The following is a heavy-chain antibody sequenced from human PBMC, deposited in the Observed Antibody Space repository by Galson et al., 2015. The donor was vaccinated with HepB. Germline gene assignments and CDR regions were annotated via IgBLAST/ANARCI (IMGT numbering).Heavy chain of an antibody. CDR1: GFTFSSYA. CDR3: AKVSTHHPTNTWIQLWRGYGMDV. V-gene: IGHV3-23*01. J-gene: IGHJ6*02. Sequence: SLRLSCAASGFTFSSYAMSWVRQAPGKGLEWVSAISGSGGSTYYADSVKGRFTISRDNSKNTLYLQMNSLRAEDTAVYYCAKVSTHHPTNTWIQLWRGYGMDVWGQGTTVTVSS. D-gene: IGHD5-18*01. CDR2: ISGSGGST.